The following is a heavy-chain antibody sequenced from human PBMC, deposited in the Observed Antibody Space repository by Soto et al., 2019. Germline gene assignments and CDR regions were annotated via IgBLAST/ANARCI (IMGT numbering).Heavy chain of an antibody. J-gene: IGHJ4*02. CDR1: GFTFSSYA. Sequence: PGGSLRLSCAASGFTFSSYAMHWVRQAPGKGLEWVAVISYDGSNKYYADSVKGRFTISRDNSKNTLYLQMNSLRAEDTAVYYCARVYSGDKPYFDYWGQGTLVTVSS. CDR3: ARVYSGDKPYFDY. D-gene: IGHD4-4*01. CDR2: ISYDGSNK. V-gene: IGHV3-30-3*01.